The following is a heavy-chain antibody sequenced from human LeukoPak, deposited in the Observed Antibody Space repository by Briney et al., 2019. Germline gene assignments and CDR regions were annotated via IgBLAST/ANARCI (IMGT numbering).Heavy chain of an antibody. J-gene: IGHJ3*02. V-gene: IGHV3-7*01. D-gene: IGHD6-19*01. Sequence: GGSLRLSCTSSEITFSSYWMSWVRQAPGKGLEWVANIKQDGSEKYYVDSLKGRFTISRDNAKNSLYLQMNSLRAEDTAVYYCATSQTTSGRYGNAFDIWGQGTMVTVSS. CDR2: IKQDGSEK. CDR1: EITFSSYW. CDR3: ATSQTTSGRYGNAFDI.